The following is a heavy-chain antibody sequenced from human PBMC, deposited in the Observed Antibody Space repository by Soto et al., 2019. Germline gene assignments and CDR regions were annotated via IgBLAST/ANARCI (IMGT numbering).Heavy chain of an antibody. D-gene: IGHD1-1*01. J-gene: IGHJ3*02. Sequence: PGGSLRLSCAASAFTFSSYWMHWVRQATGKGLEWVSAIDIGGNTFYPGSVQGRFTISRENGKNSLYLQMNNLRAGDTAVYYCAREGERGSGDSVDALDIWGPGTLVTVSS. CDR3: AREGERGSGDSVDALDI. CDR1: AFTFSSYW. CDR2: IDIGGNT. V-gene: IGHV3-13*01.